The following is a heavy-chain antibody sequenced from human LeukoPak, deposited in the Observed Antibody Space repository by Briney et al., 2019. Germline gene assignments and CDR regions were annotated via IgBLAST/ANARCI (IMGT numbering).Heavy chain of an antibody. V-gene: IGHV1-69*04. CDR1: GGTFSSYD. J-gene: IGHJ4*02. D-gene: IGHD3-22*01. CDR2: IIPILGIA. CDR3: ARETYDSSGYDDY. Sequence: ASVKVSCKVSGGTFSSYDISWVRQAPGQGLEWMGRIIPILGIANYAQKFQGRVTITADKSTSTAYMELSSLRSEDTDVYYCARETYDSSGYDDYWGQGTLVTVSS.